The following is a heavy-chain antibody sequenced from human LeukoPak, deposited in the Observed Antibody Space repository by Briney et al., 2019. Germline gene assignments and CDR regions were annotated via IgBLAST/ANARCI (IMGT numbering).Heavy chain of an antibody. CDR3: ARGYCSSTSCYSGGWFDP. CDR1: GYTFTSYD. J-gene: IGHJ5*02. Sequence: ASVKVSCKASGYTFTSYDINWVRQAHGQGVEGMGWMNPKRGNTGYAQKFQGRVAITRNTSISTAYMELSSLRSEDTAVYYCARGYCSSTSCYSGGWFDPWGQGTLVTVSS. V-gene: IGHV1-8*03. D-gene: IGHD2-2*01. CDR2: MNPKRGNT.